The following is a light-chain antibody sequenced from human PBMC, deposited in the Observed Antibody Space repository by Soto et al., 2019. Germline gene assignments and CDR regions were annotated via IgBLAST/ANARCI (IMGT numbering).Light chain of an antibody. CDR1: SSDVGGHNY. CDR2: EVS. J-gene: IGLJ1*01. Sequence: QSVLTQPASVSGSPGQSITISCTGTSSDVGGHNYVSWYQHHPGKAPKLMIYEVSNRPSGVSNRFSGSKSGNTASLTISGLQPEDEADYHCSSFSSTTTLYVFGTGTKVTVL. CDR3: SSFSSTTTLYV. V-gene: IGLV2-14*01.